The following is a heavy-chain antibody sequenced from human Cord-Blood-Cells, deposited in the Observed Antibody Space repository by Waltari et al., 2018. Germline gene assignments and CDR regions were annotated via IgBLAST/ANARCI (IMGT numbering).Heavy chain of an antibody. CDR2: VYYSGST. CDR1: GGSISISSYS. D-gene: IGHD5-12*01. J-gene: IGHJ3*02. V-gene: IGHV4-39*01. Sequence: QLQLQESGPGLVKPSATLSLPRTVSGGSISISSYSWGWHLSHPGKGLEWIGSVYYSGSTYYNPSLKSRVTISVDTSKNQFSLKLSSVTAADTAVYYYASRGYSGYDYAFDIWGQGTMVTVSS. CDR3: ASRGYSGYDYAFDI.